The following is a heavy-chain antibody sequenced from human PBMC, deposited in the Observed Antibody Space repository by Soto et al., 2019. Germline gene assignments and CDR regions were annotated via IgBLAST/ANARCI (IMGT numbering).Heavy chain of an antibody. CDR1: GFTFSSYA. J-gene: IGHJ6*03. Sequence: PGGSLRLSCAASGFTFSSYAISWVRQAPGKGLEWVSAISGSGGSTYYADSVKGRFTISRDNSKNTLYLQMNSLRAEDTAVYYCAKGGMTAAAPWVYYYMDVWGKGTTVPVSS. D-gene: IGHD6-13*01. V-gene: IGHV3-23*01. CDR3: AKGGMTAAAPWVYYYMDV. CDR2: ISGSGGST.